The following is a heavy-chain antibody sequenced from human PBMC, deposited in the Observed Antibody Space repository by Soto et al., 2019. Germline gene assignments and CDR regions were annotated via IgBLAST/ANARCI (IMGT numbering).Heavy chain of an antibody. CDR3: ARHFDYYDSSGYLGFQH. CDR1: GGSISSSSYY. V-gene: IGHV4-39*01. D-gene: IGHD3-22*01. Sequence: SETLSLTCTVSGGSISSSSYYWGWIRQPPGKGLEWIGSIYYSGSTYYNPSLKSRVTISVDTSKNQFSLKLSSVTAADTAVYYCARHFDYYDSSGYLGFQHWGQGTLVTVSS. CDR2: IYYSGST. J-gene: IGHJ1*01.